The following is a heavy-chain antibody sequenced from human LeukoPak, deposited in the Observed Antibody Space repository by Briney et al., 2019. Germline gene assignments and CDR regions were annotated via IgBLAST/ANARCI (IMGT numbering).Heavy chain of an antibody. V-gene: IGHV4-4*07. D-gene: IGHD6-19*01. J-gene: IGHJ4*02. CDR3: ARAAEYSSGWYLFDY. CDR2: IYTNGGT. Sequence: PSETLSLTCTVSVSSISHYYWTWIRQPAGKGLECIGRIYTNGGTNYNPSLKTRVTMSVDTSKNQVSLKLSSMTAADTAMYYCARAAEYSSGWYLFDYWGQGILVTVSA. CDR1: VSSISHYY.